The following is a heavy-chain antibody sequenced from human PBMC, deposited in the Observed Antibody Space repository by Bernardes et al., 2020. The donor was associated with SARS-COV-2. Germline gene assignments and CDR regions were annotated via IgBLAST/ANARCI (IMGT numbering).Heavy chain of an antibody. D-gene: IGHD3-16*02. Sequence: ETLSLTCAVYGGSFSDYYWSWIRHSPGKGLDWIGEINLSGDINYNPSLNSRVTISVDTSRNQFSLSLTSMTDADTAVYYCAGGGRGDRLARWGQGTLVTVSS. CDR3: AGGGRGDRLAR. V-gene: IGHV4-34*01. CDR2: INLSGDI. CDR1: GGSFSDYY. J-gene: IGHJ4*02.